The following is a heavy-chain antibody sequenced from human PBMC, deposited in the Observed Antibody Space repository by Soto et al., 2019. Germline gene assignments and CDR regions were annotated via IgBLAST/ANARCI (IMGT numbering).Heavy chain of an antibody. Sequence: QVQLVESGGGVVQPGRSLRLSCAASGFTFSSYAMHWVRQAPGKGLEWVAVISYDGSNKYYADSVKGRFTISRDNSKNTLYLQMNSLRAEDTAVYYCARATSIWGYDLVSYFDYWGQGTLVTVSS. CDR1: GFTFSSYA. CDR2: ISYDGSNK. J-gene: IGHJ4*02. CDR3: ARATSIWGYDLVSYFDY. V-gene: IGHV3-30-3*01. D-gene: IGHD5-12*01.